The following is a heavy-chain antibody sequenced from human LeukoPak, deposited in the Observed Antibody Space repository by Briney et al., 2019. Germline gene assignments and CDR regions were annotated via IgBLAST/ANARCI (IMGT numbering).Heavy chain of an antibody. CDR3: ARAGDWFDP. CDR1: GGSISGSSFY. J-gene: IGHJ5*02. Sequence: SETLSLTCSVSGGSISGSSFYWGWIRQPPGKGLEWIGTIYYSGSTNYNPSLKSRVTISVDTSKNQFSLKLSSVTAADTAVYYCARAGDWFDPWGQGTLATVSS. D-gene: IGHD3-10*01. V-gene: IGHV4-39*07. CDR2: IYYSGST.